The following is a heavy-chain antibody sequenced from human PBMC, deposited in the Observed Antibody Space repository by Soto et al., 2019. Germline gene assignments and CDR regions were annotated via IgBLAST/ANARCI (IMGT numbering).Heavy chain of an antibody. Sequence: ASVKVSCKASGYTFTSYYMHWVRQAPGQGLEWMGIINPSGGSTSYAQKFQGRVTMTRDTSTSTVYMELSSLRSEDTAVYYCAVGYCSSTSCYRFLGYYGMDVWGQGTTVTVSS. V-gene: IGHV1-46*01. CDR1: GYTFTSYY. CDR2: INPSGGST. CDR3: AVGYCSSTSCYRFLGYYGMDV. D-gene: IGHD2-2*01. J-gene: IGHJ6*02.